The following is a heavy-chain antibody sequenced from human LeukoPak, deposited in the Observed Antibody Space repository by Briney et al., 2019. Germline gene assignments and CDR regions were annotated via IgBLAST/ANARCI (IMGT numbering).Heavy chain of an antibody. V-gene: IGHV3-7*01. J-gene: IGHJ4*02. CDR1: GFNFNTYW. D-gene: IGHD4-17*01. CDR3: ARHPYGVLDY. Sequence: PGGSLRLSCAVSGFNFNTYWMTWVRQAPGKGLEWVANIKQDGSEKYYVDSVKGRFTISRDNAKNSLCLQMNSLRAEDTAVYYCARHPYGVLDYWGQGTLVTVAS. CDR2: IKQDGSEK.